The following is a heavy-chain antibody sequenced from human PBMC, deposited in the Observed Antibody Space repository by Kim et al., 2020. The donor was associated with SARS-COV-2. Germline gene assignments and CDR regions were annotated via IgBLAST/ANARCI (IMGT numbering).Heavy chain of an antibody. CDR2: INTDTGNP. D-gene: IGHD3-16*02. J-gene: IGHJ4*02. Sequence: ASVKVSCKASGYTFTNNAIRWVRQAPGQGLEWMGWINTDTGNPTYAQAFTRRFVFSVDTSVTTAYLQLSSLEAEDTALYYCARVIWGTYRYTDYWGQGTLVTVSS. CDR1: GYTFTNNA. V-gene: IGHV7-4-1*02. CDR3: ARVIWGTYRYTDY.